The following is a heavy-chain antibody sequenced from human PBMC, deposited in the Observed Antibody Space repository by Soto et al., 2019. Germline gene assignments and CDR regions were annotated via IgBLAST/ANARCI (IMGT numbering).Heavy chain of an antibody. V-gene: IGHV3-7*05. CDR2: INQDGSAK. CDR3: ARWNDGFDP. J-gene: IGHJ5*02. Sequence: EEQLVESGGGLVQPGGSLRLSCAASGFTFSDYYMSWVRQAPGKGLEWVANINQDGSAKSYVDSVRGRFTISRDNGKNSLSLQMESLRADDTAVYYCARWNDGFDPWGQGTLVTVSS. D-gene: IGHD1-1*01. CDR1: GFTFSDYY.